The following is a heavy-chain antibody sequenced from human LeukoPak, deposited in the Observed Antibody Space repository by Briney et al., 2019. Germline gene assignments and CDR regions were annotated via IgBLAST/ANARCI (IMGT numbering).Heavy chain of an antibody. CDR2: IYPSDSDT. J-gene: IGHJ4*02. Sequence: GESLKISCKGSGYDFTSYWVGWVRLMPGKGLEWMGIIYPSDSDTRYSPSFQGQVTTSADKSISTAYLQWSSLKASDTAMYYCARQDYYGSGSYPYWGQGTLVTVSS. CDR3: ARQDYYGSGSYPY. CDR1: GYDFTSYW. V-gene: IGHV5-51*01. D-gene: IGHD3-10*01.